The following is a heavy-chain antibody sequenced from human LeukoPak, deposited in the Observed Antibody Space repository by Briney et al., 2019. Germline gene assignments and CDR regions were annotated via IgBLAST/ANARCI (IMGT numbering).Heavy chain of an antibody. D-gene: IGHD2-8*02. V-gene: IGHV3-48*03. CDR1: GFTFSSYE. Sequence: QPGGSLRLSCVASGFTFSSYEMNWVRQAPGKGLEWLSYIITSDSTTHYADSVKGRFTISRDNSKNTLYLQMNSLRAEDTAVYYCAKKAATGGYSAFDMWGQGTMVTVSS. CDR3: AKKAATGGYSAFDM. J-gene: IGHJ3*02. CDR2: IITSDSTT.